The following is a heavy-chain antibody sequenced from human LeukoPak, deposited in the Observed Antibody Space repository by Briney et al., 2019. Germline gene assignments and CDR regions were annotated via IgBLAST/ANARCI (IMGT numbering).Heavy chain of an antibody. V-gene: IGHV3-73*01. J-gene: IGHJ4*02. CDR3: TRHARSLWFGELYNFDY. CDR2: IRSKANSYAT. CDR1: GFTFSGSA. Sequence: GGSLKLSCAASGFTFSGSAMHWVRQASGKGLEWVGRIRSKANSYATAYAASVKGRFTISRDDSKNTAYLQMNSLKTEDTAVYYCTRHARSLWFGELYNFDYWGQGTLVTVSS. D-gene: IGHD3-10*01.